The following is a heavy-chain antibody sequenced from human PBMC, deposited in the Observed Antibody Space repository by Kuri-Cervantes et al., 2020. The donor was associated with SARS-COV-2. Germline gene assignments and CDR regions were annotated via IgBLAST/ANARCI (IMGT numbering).Heavy chain of an antibody. D-gene: IGHD3-22*01. CDR1: GFTFSSYG. Sequence: GGSLRLSCAASGFTFSSYGMHWVRQAPGKGLEWVAVISYDGSNKYYADSVKGRFTISRDNSKNTLYLQMNSLRAEDTAVYYCAKDRSGYSQYWGQGTLVTVSS. J-gene: IGHJ4*02. CDR2: ISYDGSNK. V-gene: IGHV3-30*18. CDR3: AKDRSGYSQY.